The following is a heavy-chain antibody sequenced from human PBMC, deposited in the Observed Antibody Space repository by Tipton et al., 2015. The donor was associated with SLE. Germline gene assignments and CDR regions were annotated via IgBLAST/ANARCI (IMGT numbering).Heavy chain of an antibody. CDR1: GGSFSGYY. CDR2: INHSGST. Sequence: TLSLTCAVYGGSFSGYYWSWIRQPPGKGLEWIGEINHSGSTNYNPSPKSRITISVDTSKNQFSLRLSSVTAADTAVYYCARGRPRATQAWGGYYSYMDVWGKGTTVTVSS. V-gene: IGHV4-34*01. CDR3: ARGRPRATQAWGGYYSYMDV. D-gene: IGHD3-16*01. J-gene: IGHJ6*03.